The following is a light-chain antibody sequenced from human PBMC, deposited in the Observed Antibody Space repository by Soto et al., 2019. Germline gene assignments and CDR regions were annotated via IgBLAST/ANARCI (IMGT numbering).Light chain of an antibody. Sequence: QSVLTQPPSASGSPGQSVTISCTGTISDVGGYNYVAWYQQHPGKAPKLMIYEVNKRPSGVPDRFSGSKSGSTASLTVSGLQAEYEADYYCSSYAGSSTYVFGTGTKLTVL. J-gene: IGLJ1*01. CDR3: SSYAGSSTYV. CDR1: ISDVGGYNY. CDR2: EVN. V-gene: IGLV2-8*01.